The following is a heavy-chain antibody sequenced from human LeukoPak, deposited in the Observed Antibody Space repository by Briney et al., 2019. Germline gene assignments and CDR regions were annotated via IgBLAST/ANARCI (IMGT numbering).Heavy chain of an antibody. J-gene: IGHJ3*02. V-gene: IGHV3-23*05. CDR3: AYCGGDCPLGAFDI. CDR2: IGSDNKP. D-gene: IGHD2-21*02. CDR1: GFTFSAYA. Sequence: GGSLRLSCEASGFTFSAYAMTWVRQAPGKGLEWVSSIGSDNKPHYSESVKGRFAISRDNSKNTLFLQMNSLRAEDTAVYYCAYCGGDCPLGAFDIWGQGTMVTVSS.